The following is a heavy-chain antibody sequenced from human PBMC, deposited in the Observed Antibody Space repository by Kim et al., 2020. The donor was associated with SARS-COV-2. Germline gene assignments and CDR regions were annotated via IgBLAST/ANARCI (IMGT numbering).Heavy chain of an antibody. CDR2: IINSGNNV. J-gene: IGHJ4*02. V-gene: IGHV3-11*01. CDR1: GFTFSDYY. Sequence: GGSLRLSCEASGFTFSDYYMSWIRQAPGKGLEWLSYIINSGNNVYYADSVKGRFTISRDNAKKSLYLQMNSLRADDTAVYYCARKSSWGGDVWGQGTLVTVSS. CDR3: ARKSSWGGDV. D-gene: IGHD2-21*02.